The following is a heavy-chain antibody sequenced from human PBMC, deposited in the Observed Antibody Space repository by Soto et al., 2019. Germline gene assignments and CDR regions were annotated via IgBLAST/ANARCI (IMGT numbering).Heavy chain of an antibody. CDR3: ASGRFMYFFDY. Sequence: GASVKVSCKASGLTSTTNYIHWVRQAPGQGLEWMGVLNPGGSGATYTQKLQGRVTMTRDTSTGTVYIELSSLKSEDTAVYFCASGRFMYFFDYWGQGTLVTVSS. V-gene: IGHV1-46*04. CDR1: GLTSTTNY. D-gene: IGHD1-1*01. J-gene: IGHJ4*02. CDR2: LNPGGSGA.